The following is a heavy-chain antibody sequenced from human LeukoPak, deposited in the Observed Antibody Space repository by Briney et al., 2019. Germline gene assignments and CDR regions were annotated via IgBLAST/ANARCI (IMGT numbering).Heavy chain of an antibody. D-gene: IGHD2-21*01. CDR3: ANSVNADFVAPFYSFDY. J-gene: IGHJ4*02. Sequence: GGSLRLSCAASGFTFHDYAMHWVRQAPGKGLEWVSGITWNSGIIAYADSVKGRFTISRDNARNSLFLQMNSLRPEDTALYYCANSVNADFVAPFYSFDYWGQGIQVAVSS. CDR1: GFTFHDYA. CDR2: ITWNSGII. V-gene: IGHV3-9*01.